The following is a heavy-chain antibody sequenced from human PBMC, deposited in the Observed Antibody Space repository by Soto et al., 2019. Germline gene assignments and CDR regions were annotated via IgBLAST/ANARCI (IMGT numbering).Heavy chain of an antibody. V-gene: IGHV3-21*06. CDR3: ARESEDLTSNFDY. Sequence: XGSLRLSCAASGVTFTRYSMNWVRQAPGKGLDWVSSISSTTNYIYYGDSMKGRFTISRDNAKNSLYLEMNSLRAEDTAVYYCARESEDLTSNFDYWGQGTLVTVSS. J-gene: IGHJ4*02. CDR2: ISSTTNYI. CDR1: GVTFTRYS.